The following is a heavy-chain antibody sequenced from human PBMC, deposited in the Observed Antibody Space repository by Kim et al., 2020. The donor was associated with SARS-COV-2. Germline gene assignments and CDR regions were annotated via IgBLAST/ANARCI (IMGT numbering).Heavy chain of an antibody. CDR2: ISYDGSNK. D-gene: IGHD3-10*01. V-gene: IGHV3-30-3*01. J-gene: IGHJ5*02. CDR1: GFTFSSYA. CDR3: ARASEAGRHPHWFDP. Sequence: GGSLRLSCAASGFTFSSYAMHWVRQAPGKGLEWVAVISYDGSNKYYADSVKGRFTISRDNSKNTLYLQMNSLRAEDTAVYYCARASEAGRHPHWFDPWGQGTLVTVSS.